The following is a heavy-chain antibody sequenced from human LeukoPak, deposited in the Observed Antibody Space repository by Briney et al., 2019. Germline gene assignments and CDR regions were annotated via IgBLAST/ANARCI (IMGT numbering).Heavy chain of an antibody. J-gene: IGHJ6*02. CDR1: GFIFSTYW. D-gene: IGHD3-10*01. Sequence: GGSLRLSCAASGFIFSTYWMSWVRQAPGKGLEWVANIKEDGSESHYVDSVKGRFTISRDNAKNSLYLQMNSLRAEDTAMYFCAKAGLLWLGESWMDVWGQGTTVTVSS. CDR3: AKAGLLWLGESWMDV. V-gene: IGHV3-7*01. CDR2: IKEDGSES.